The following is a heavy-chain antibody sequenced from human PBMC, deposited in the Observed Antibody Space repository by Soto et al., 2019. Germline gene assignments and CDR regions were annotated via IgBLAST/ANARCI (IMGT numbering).Heavy chain of an antibody. J-gene: IGHJ6*02. Sequence: SETLSLTCTVSGGSISSSYWSWVLHAPGKGLAWSAYIYYSGTTNYNPSLESRVTISIDTSKNQFSLRLTSVTAAETAVYYCERHLHSGWLYGLDVWGQGTTITVSS. D-gene: IGHD6-19*01. CDR1: GGSISSSY. CDR3: ERHLHSGWLYGLDV. V-gene: IGHV4-59*01. CDR2: IYYSGTT.